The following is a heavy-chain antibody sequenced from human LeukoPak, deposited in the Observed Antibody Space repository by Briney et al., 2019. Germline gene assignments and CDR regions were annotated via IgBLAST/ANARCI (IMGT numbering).Heavy chain of an antibody. J-gene: IGHJ3*02. CDR2: ISSSSRTI. CDR3: AGGLIHIKGAFDI. V-gene: IGHV3-48*01. D-gene: IGHD2-21*01. CDR1: GFTFSSYS. Sequence: GGSLRLSCAASGFTFSSYSMNWVRQAPGKWLEWVSYISSSSRTIYYADSVKGRFTISRDNAKNSLYLQMNSLRAEDTAVYYCAGGLIHIKGAFDIWGQGTMVTVSS.